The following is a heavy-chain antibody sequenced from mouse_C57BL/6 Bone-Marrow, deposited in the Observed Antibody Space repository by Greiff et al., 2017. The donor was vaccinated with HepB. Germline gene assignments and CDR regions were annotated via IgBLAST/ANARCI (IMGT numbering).Heavy chain of an antibody. J-gene: IGHJ3*01. CDR1: GYTFTSYW. Sequence: QVQLQQPGPELVKPGASVKLSCKASGYTFTSYWMHWVKQRPGQGLEWIGNINPSNGGTNYNEKFKSKAKLTVDKSSSTAYMQLSSLTSEDAAVYYCAHITTVVVDPWLADWGQGTLVTVSA. CDR3: AHITTVVVDPWLAD. D-gene: IGHD1-1*01. CDR2: INPSNGGT. V-gene: IGHV1-53*01.